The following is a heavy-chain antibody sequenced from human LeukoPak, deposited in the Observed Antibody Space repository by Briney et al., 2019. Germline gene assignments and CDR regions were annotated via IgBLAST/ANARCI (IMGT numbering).Heavy chain of an antibody. V-gene: IGHV3-30*18. D-gene: IGHD3-10*01. CDR1: GFTFSSYG. J-gene: IGHJ5*02. CDR3: AKDQGSGSINWFDP. Sequence: GGSLRLSCAASGFTFSSYGMHWVRQAPGKGLEWVAVISYDGSNKYYADSVKGRFTISRDNSKNTLYLQMNSLRAEDTAVYYCAKDQGSGSINWFDPWGQGTLVTVSS. CDR2: ISYDGSNK.